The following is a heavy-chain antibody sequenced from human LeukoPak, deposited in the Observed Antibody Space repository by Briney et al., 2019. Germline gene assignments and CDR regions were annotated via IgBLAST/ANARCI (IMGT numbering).Heavy chain of an antibody. D-gene: IGHD3-10*01. CDR2: IYSGGST. J-gene: IGHJ6*02. CDR1: GFTFSSYS. V-gene: IGHV3-66*01. CDR3: AREGVVIAGMDV. Sequence: PGGSLRLSCAASGFTFSSYSMNWVRQAPGKGLEWVSVIYSGGSTYYADSVKGRFTISRDNSKNTLYLQMNSLRAEDTAVYYCAREGVVIAGMDVWGQGTTVTVSS.